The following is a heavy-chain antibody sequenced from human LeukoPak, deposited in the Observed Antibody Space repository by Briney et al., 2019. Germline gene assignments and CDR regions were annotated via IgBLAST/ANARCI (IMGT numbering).Heavy chain of an antibody. V-gene: IGHV3-48*03. CDR3: AREPPTFYDILTGYYKGGYFDY. CDR2: ISSSGSTI. Sequence: GGSLRLSCAASGFTFSSYEMNWVRQAPGKGLEWVSYISSSGSTIYYADSVKGRFTISRDNAKNSLYLQMNSLRAEDTAVYYCAREPPTFYDILTGYYKGGYFDYWGQGTLVTVSS. D-gene: IGHD3-9*01. CDR1: GFTFSSYE. J-gene: IGHJ4*02.